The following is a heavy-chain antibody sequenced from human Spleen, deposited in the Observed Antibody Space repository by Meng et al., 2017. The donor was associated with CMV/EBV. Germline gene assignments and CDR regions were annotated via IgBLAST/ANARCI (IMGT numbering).Heavy chain of an antibody. V-gene: IGHV4-39*02. D-gene: IGHD6-13*01. J-gene: IGHJ4*02. Sequence: SETLSLTCAVSGGSISSSNYYWGWVRQPPGKGLEWIASIYSSGSTYHNPSLRSRVILSVDMSKNQFSLKLSSVTAADTAVYYCARANNRPYSSSWYDFGWDYWGQGTLVTVSS. CDR1: GGSISSSNYY. CDR2: IYSSGST. CDR3: ARANNRPYSSSWYDFGWDY.